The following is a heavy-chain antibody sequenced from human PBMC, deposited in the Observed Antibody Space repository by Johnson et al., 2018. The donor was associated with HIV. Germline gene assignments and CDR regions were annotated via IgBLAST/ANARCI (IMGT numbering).Heavy chain of an antibody. Sequence: QEQLVESGGGVVQPGKSLRLSCAASGFAFSRYAMHWVRQAPGKGLQWVAVISYDGSNKYSADSVKGRFTISRDNSKNTLYLQMNSLRAEDTAMYYCASAGVVVTAAIEGAAVDIWGQGTVVTVSS. CDR2: ISYDGSNK. CDR3: ASAGVVVTAAIEGAAVDI. V-gene: IGHV3-30*04. D-gene: IGHD2-2*01. J-gene: IGHJ3*02. CDR1: GFAFSRYA.